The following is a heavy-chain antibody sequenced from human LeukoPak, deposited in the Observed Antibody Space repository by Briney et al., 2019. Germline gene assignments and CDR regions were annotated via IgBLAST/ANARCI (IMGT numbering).Heavy chain of an antibody. V-gene: IGHV3-7*01. D-gene: IGHD6-13*01. Sequence: PGGSLRLSCAASGFTFSSYWMSWVRQAPGKGLEWVANIKQDGSEKYYVDSVKGRFTISRDNAKNSLYLQMSSLRAEDTAVYYCAREEPGAAAVNFDYWGQGTLVTVSS. CDR1: GFTFSSYW. CDR3: AREEPGAAAVNFDY. CDR2: IKQDGSEK. J-gene: IGHJ4*02.